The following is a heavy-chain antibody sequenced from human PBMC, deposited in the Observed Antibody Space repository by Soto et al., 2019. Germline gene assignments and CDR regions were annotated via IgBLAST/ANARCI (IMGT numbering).Heavy chain of an antibody. CDR1: GFTFSSYG. D-gene: IGHD6-13*01. J-gene: IGHJ6*02. Sequence: QVQLVESGGGVVQPGRSLRLSCAASGFTFSSYGMHWVRQAPGKGLEWVAVISYDGSNKDYADSVKGRFTISRDNSKNTLYLQMNSLRAEDTAVYYCAKDLEGQQLACKRFSTGTKYYYYGMDVWGQGTTVSVSS. V-gene: IGHV3-30*18. CDR2: ISYDGSNK. CDR3: AKDLEGQQLACKRFSTGTKYYYYGMDV.